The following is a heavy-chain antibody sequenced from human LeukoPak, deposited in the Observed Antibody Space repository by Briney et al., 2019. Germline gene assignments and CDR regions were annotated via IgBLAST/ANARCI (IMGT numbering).Heavy chain of an antibody. Sequence: GGSLRLSCAASGFTFNTYGMSWVRQAPEKGLEWVSSVSISGDNTYYSDSVKGRFTISRDNSKDTLDLLMSSLRADDTAVYYCARGRGRNPSGYYYYMDVWAKGPRSPSP. CDR2: VSISGDNT. J-gene: IGHJ6*03. V-gene: IGHV3-23*01. D-gene: IGHD2-15*01. CDR3: ARGRGRNPSGYYYYMDV. CDR1: GFTFNTYG.